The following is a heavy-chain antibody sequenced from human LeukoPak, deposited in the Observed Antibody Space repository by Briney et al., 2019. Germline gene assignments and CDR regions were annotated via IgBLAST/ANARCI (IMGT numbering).Heavy chain of an antibody. D-gene: IGHD3-22*01. CDR3: AKDHGVVGPEFDP. CDR2: ISGSGGST. Sequence: GGYLRLSCAASGFMFSSYAMSCVRQAPGKGLEWVLDISGSGGSTYYADSVKGRFTISRDNSKNTLYLQMNSLRAEDTAVYYCAKDHGVVGPEFDPWGQGTLVTVSP. V-gene: IGHV3-23*01. CDR1: GFMFSSYA. J-gene: IGHJ5*02.